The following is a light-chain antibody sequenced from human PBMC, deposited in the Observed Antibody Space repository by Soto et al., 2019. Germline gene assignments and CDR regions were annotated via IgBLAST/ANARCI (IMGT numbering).Light chain of an antibody. CDR1: QSVSSSY. V-gene: IGKV3-20*01. CDR2: GAS. Sequence: PEERVTLSCRASQSVSSSYLTWYQQKPGQAPRLLIYGASSRATGIPDRFSGSGSGTDFTLTISRLEPEDFAVYYCQQYGSSPLTFGGGTKVDIK. CDR3: QQYGSSPLT. J-gene: IGKJ4*01.